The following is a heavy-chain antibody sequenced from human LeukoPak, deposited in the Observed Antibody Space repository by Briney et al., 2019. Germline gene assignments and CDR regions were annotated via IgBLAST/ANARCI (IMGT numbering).Heavy chain of an antibody. CDR1: GFTFSSYG. J-gene: IGHJ6*03. CDR3: AKDWNYGRYYYYYYYYMDV. CDR2: IRYDGSNK. D-gene: IGHD1-7*01. Sequence: PGGSLRLSCAASGFTFSSYGMHWVRQAPGKGLEWVAFIRYDGSNKYYADSVKGRFTISRDNSKNTLYLQMNSLRAEDTAVYYCAKDWNYGRYYYYYYYYMDVWGKGTTVTVSS. V-gene: IGHV3-30*02.